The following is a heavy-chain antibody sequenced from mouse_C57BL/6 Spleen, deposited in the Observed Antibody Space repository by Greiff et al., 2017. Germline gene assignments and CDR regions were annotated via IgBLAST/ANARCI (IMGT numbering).Heavy chain of an antibody. CDR2: IYYSGPI. J-gene: IGHJ2*01. CDR1: GISITTGNYR. CDR3: AREIYYDYDEYYFDY. D-gene: IGHD2-4*01. V-gene: IGHV3-5*01. Sequence: VQLKESGPGLVKPSQTVFLTCTVTGISITTGNYRWSWIRQFPGNKLEWIGYIYYSGPITYNPYLTSRTTITRDAPKNQFFLEMNSLTAEDTATYYCAREIYYDYDEYYFDYWGQGTTLTVSS.